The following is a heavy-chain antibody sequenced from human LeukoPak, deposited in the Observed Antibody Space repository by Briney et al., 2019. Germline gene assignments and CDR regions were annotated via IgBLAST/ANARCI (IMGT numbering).Heavy chain of an antibody. V-gene: IGHV3-30*01. CDR3: ARGLTSAAIMPEAY. J-gene: IGHJ4*02. D-gene: IGHD6-13*01. Sequence: GGSLRLSCAASGFTFSSYAMHWVRQAPGKGLEWVAVMSYDGSNKYYADSVKGRFTISRDNSKNTLYLQMNSLRAEDTAVYYCARGLTSAAIMPEAYWGQGTLVTASS. CDR1: GFTFSSYA. CDR2: MSYDGSNK.